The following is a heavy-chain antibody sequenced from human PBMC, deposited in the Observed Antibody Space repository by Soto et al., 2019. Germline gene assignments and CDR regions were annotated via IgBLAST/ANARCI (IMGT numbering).Heavy chain of an antibody. D-gene: IGHD6-19*01. Sequence: SETLSLTCTVSGGSISSYYWSWIRQPPGKGLEWIGYIYYSGSTNYNPSLKSRVTISVDTSKNQFSPKLSSVTAADTAVYYCARVGIAVAGHFDYWGQGTLVTVSS. V-gene: IGHV4-59*01. J-gene: IGHJ4*02. CDR2: IYYSGST. CDR3: ARVGIAVAGHFDY. CDR1: GGSISSYY.